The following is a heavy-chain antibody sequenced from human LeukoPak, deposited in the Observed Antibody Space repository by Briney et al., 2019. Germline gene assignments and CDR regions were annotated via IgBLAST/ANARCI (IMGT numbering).Heavy chain of an antibody. CDR3: VKDYWNSKYYFVY. V-gene: IGHV3-30*02. CDR1: GFTFCSYG. J-gene: IGHJ4*02. Sequence: GGSLTLSCAASGFTFCSYGMHWLRQAPGQGLVWVIYIRYDESNTSYTYSGKVRFTISRSKSKHTLYLQMDSLRPEDTAVYYCVKDYWNSKYYFVYWGQGTLVTVSS. D-gene: IGHD1-7*01. CDR2: IRYDESNT.